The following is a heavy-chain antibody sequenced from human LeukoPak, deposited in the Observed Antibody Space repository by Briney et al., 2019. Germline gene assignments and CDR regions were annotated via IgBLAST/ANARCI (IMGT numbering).Heavy chain of an antibody. CDR2: IYPGDSDT. CDR3: ARQDYYDSSGYYQAYYFDY. D-gene: IGHD3-22*01. CDR1: GYSFTSYW. Sequence: GESLKISCKGSGYSFTSYWIGWVRQMPGKGLEWMGIIYPGDSDTRYSPSFQGQVTISADKSISTAYLQWSSLKASDTAMYYCARQDYYDSSGYYQAYYFDYWGQGTLVTVPS. V-gene: IGHV5-51*01. J-gene: IGHJ4*02.